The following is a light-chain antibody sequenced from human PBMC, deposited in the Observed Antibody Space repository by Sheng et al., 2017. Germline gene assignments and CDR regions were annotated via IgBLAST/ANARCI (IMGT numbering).Light chain of an antibody. J-gene: IGKJ1*01. Sequence: DFVMTQSPDSLALSLGERATINCRSSQTVLDMSKNKNYVAWYHQKPGQPPRLLIYWASSRESGVPDRISGSGSGTDFTLTINSLQAEDVAVYYCQQYYSTPTFGQGTKVEIK. CDR3: QQYYSTPT. CDR2: WAS. CDR1: QTVLDMSKNKNY. V-gene: IGKV4-1*01.